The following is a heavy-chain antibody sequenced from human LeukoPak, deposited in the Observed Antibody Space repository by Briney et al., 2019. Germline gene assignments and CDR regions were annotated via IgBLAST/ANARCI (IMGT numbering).Heavy chain of an antibody. Sequence: ASVKVSCKASGYSFTSFAISWVRQAPGQGLEWMGWINPYNGETNYAQKLQGRVTMTTDTSTSTAYMELSSLRSEDTAVYYCARDEEEQWLVGYWGQGTLVTVSS. CDR3: ARDEEEQWLVGY. J-gene: IGHJ4*02. CDR2: INPYNGET. CDR1: GYSFTSFA. V-gene: IGHV1-18*01. D-gene: IGHD6-19*01.